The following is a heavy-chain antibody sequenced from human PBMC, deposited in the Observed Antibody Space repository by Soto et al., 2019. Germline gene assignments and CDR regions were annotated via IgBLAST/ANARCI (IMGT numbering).Heavy chain of an antibody. CDR3: ARGVCSSSYRFDH. V-gene: IGHV1-69*01. CDR1: GDTYNNYA. J-gene: IGHJ4*02. D-gene: IGHD6-13*01. CDR2: IFPFIKTA. Sequence: QVQLMQSGAEVRKAGSSVRVSCKASGDTYNNYAFNWVRQAPGQGLEWMGGIFPFIKTANYAQKFQGRVTITAEDSTSTVYMDLSRLRSEDTAVYYCARGVCSSSYRFDHWGQGTLVTVSS.